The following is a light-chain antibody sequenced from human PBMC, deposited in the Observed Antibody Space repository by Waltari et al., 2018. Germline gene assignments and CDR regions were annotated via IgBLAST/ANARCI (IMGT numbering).Light chain of an antibody. V-gene: IGKV3-20*01. J-gene: IGKJ4*01. CDR3: QRYGTSIT. Sequence: EIVLTQSPGTLSLSPGERATLSCRASHSVTSNYLAWFQQKPGQAPRLLIHGASTRATGIPDRFSGSGSGTDFTLTISRLEPEDFVVYYCQRYGTSITFGGGTRVEIK. CDR1: HSVTSNY. CDR2: GAS.